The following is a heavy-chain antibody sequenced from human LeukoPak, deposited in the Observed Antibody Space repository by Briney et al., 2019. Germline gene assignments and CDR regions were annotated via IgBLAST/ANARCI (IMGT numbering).Heavy chain of an antibody. Sequence: GGSLRLSCAASGFIFGDFWMVWVRQAPGKGLEWVASINENGRETYYAASVTGRFTISRDTAKNSVYLQMSALRAEDTAVYYCARDGITCTRDYWGQGTTVTVSS. D-gene: IGHD1-7*01. CDR1: GFIFGDFW. CDR2: INENGRET. J-gene: IGHJ4*03. CDR3: ARDGITCTRDY. V-gene: IGHV3-7*01.